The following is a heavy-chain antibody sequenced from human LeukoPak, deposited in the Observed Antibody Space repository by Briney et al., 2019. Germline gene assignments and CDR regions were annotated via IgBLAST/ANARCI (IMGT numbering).Heavy chain of an antibody. CDR3: ARAIHSSSYFDY. CDR2: INGGNGKT. V-gene: IGHV1-3*01. J-gene: IGHJ4*02. Sequence: ASVKVSCKASGYTFISYAMHWVRQAPGQRLEWMGWINGGNGKTKYSQKFQGRVTLTRDTSASTAYMELSSLRSEDTAVYYCARAIHSSSYFDYWGQGTLVTVSS. CDR1: GYTFISYA. D-gene: IGHD6-13*01.